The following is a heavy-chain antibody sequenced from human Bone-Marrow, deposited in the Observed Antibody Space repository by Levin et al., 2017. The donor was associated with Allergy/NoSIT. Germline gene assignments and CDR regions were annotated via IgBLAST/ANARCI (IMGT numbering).Heavy chain of an antibody. Sequence: GGSLRLSCAASGFTFSSYAMHWVRQAPGKGLEWVAVISYDGSNKYYADSVKGRFTISRDNSKNTLYLQMNSLRAEDTAVYYCARDGPLYNWNQRHIRRGGYDSVYYFDYWGQGTLVTVSS. D-gene: IGHD1-20*01. CDR1: GFTFSSYA. V-gene: IGHV3-30*04. CDR2: ISYDGSNK. CDR3: ARDGPLYNWNQRHIRRGGYDSVYYFDY. J-gene: IGHJ4*02.